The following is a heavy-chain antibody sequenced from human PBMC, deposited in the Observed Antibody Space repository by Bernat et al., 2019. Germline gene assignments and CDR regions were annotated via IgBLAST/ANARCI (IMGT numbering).Heavy chain of an antibody. CDR2: IKEDGSDK. CDR1: GFTFRGYW. Sequence: EVQLVESGGGLVQPGGSLRLSCSASGFTFRGYWMTWVRQAPGKGLECVANIKEDGSDKYEGESVKGRFTITRDIAQNSLYVQLNSLGVEDTAVYYCARRRGSASLDYWGQGTLITVSS. CDR3: ARRRGSASLDY. J-gene: IGHJ4*02. D-gene: IGHD6-19*01. V-gene: IGHV3-7*03.